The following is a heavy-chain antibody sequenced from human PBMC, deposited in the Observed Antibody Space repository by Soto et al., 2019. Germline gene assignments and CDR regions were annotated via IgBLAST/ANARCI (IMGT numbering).Heavy chain of an antibody. D-gene: IGHD2-21*01. CDR2: IYYSGST. V-gene: IGHV4-59*08. Sequence: QVQLPESGPGLVKPSESLSLICTVSGGSISPYYWSWIRQPPGKGLEWIGYIYYSGSTNYNPSLRSRVTISVDTSKNQFSLRLSSVTAADTAVYYCARLGRRTVASHFDYWGQGTLITVSS. CDR1: GGSISPYY. CDR3: ARLGRRTVASHFDY. J-gene: IGHJ4*02.